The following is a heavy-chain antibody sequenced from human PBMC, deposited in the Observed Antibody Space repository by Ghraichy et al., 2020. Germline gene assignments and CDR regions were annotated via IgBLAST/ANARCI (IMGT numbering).Heavy chain of an antibody. D-gene: IGHD6-6*01. V-gene: IGHV3-30*02. CDR2: IRYDGSNK. CDR1: GFTFSSYG. CDR3: AKDLYSSSSGYYYYYMDV. J-gene: IGHJ6*03. Sequence: GGSLRLSCAASGFTFSSYGMHWVRQAPGKGLEWVAFIRYDGSNKYYADSVKGRFTISRDSSKNTLYLQMNSLRAEDTAVYYCAKDLYSSSSGYYYYYMDVWGKGTTVTVSS.